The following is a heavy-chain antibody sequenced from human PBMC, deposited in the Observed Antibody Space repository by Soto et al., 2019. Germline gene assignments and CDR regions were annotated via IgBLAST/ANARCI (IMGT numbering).Heavy chain of an antibody. V-gene: IGHV1-69*13. Sequence: SVKVSCKASGGTFSSYAISWVRQAPGQGLEWMGGIIPIFGTANYAQKFQGRVTITADESTSTAYMELSSLRSEDTAVYYCARRRGRYCGGDCYFDYWGQGTLVTVSS. D-gene: IGHD2-21*02. J-gene: IGHJ4*02. CDR2: IIPIFGTA. CDR1: GGTFSSYA. CDR3: ARRRGRYCGGDCYFDY.